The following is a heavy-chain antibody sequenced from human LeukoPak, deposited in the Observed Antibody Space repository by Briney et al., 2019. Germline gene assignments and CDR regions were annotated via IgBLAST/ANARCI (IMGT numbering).Heavy chain of an antibody. D-gene: IGHD6-19*01. CDR2: INSSGGTT. CDR3: ARGGWYYFDY. V-gene: IGHV1-46*01. J-gene: IGHJ4*02. Sequence: ASVKVSCKASGYTFTGYYMHWVRQAPGQPLEWMGIINSSGGTTSYAQKFQGRVTMTRDTSTSTVYMELSSLRSEDTAVYYCARGGWYYFDYWGQGTLVTVSS. CDR1: GYTFTGYY.